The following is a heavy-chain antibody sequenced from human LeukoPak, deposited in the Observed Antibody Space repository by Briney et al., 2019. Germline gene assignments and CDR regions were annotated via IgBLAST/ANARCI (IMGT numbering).Heavy chain of an antibody. CDR2: IWYDGSNK. CDR3: ARDSGPFDI. CDR1: GFTFSSYG. J-gene: IGHJ3*02. Sequence: PGGSLRLSCAASGFTFSSYGMHWVRQAPGKGLEWVAVIWYDGSNKYYADSVKGRFTISRDSSKNTLYLQMNSLRAEDTAVYYCARDSGPFDIWGQGTMVTVSS. V-gene: IGHV3-33*01.